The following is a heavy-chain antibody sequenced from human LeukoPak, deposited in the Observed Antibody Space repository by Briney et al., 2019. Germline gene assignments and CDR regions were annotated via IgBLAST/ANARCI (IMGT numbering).Heavy chain of an antibody. Sequence: ASVKVSCKASGYTFTGYFMHWVRQAPGQGLEWMGWINPNSGGTNYAQKFQGRVTMTRDTSISTAYMELSRLRSDDTAMYYCARDKLDKWNDQDGDYWGQGTLVTVSS. CDR1: GYTFTGYF. J-gene: IGHJ4*02. CDR3: ARDKLDKWNDQDGDY. CDR2: INPNSGGT. D-gene: IGHD1-20*01. V-gene: IGHV1-2*02.